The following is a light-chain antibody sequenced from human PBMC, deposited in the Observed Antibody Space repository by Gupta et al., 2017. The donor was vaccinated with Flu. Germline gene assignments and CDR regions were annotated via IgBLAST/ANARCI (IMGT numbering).Light chain of an antibody. Sequence: QSALTQPRSVSRSPGHTVTISCTGTTGAVGGYNYVSWYQQHPGKAPKLMIYDVSKRPSGVPDRFSGSKSGNTAALTISGLQAEDEADYYCCSYAGSVYVFGTGTKVTVL. J-gene: IGLJ1*01. CDR2: DVS. CDR1: TGAVGGYNY. CDR3: CSYAGSVYV. V-gene: IGLV2-11*01.